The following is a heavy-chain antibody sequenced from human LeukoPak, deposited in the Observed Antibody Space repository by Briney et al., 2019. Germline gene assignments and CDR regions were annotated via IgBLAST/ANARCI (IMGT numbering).Heavy chain of an antibody. CDR3: AKDSYYDFWSGYGYFDY. Sequence: QAGGSLRLSCAASGFTFDDYAMHWVRQAPGKGLEWVSGISWNSGSIVYADSVKGRFTISTDNAKNSLYLQVNSLRAEDTALYYCAKDSYYDFWSGYGYFDYWGQGTLVTVSS. V-gene: IGHV3-9*01. J-gene: IGHJ4*02. D-gene: IGHD3-3*01. CDR2: ISWNSGSI. CDR1: GFTFDDYA.